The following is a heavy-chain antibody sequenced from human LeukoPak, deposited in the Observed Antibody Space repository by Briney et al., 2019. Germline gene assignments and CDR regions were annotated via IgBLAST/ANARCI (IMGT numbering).Heavy chain of an antibody. CDR1: GFTFSSYS. J-gene: IGHJ4*02. D-gene: IGHD2-2*01. CDR3: AREEDQLLSDPFDY. CDR2: ISSSSSTI. Sequence: GGSLRLSCAASGFTFSSYSMNWVRQAPGKGLEWVSYISSSSSTIYYADSVKGRFTISRDNAKNSLYLQMNSLRAEDTAVYYCAREEDQLLSDPFDYWGQGTLVTVSS. V-gene: IGHV3-48*01.